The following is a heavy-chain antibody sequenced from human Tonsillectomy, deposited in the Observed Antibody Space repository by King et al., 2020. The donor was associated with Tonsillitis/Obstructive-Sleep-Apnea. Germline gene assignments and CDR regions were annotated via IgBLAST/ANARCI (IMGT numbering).Heavy chain of an antibody. J-gene: IGHJ3*02. CDR2: IYYSGSP. V-gene: IGHV4-39*01. CDR3: AVLGDYDAFDI. CDR1: GGSISSSSYY. D-gene: IGHD2-21*01. Sequence: QLQESGPGLVKPSETLSLTCTVSGGSISSSSYYWGWIRQPPGKGLEWIGGIYYSGSPYYNPSLKSRVTISVDTSKNQFSLKLSSVTAADTAMYYCAVLGDYDAFDIWGQGTMVTVSS.